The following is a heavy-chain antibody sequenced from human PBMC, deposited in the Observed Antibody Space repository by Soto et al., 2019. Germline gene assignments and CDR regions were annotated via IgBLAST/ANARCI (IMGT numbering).Heavy chain of an antibody. CDR1: GFTFSSYA. D-gene: IGHD5-12*01. Sequence: PGGSLRLSCAASGFTFSSYAMSWVRQAPGKGLEWVSAISGSGGSTYYADSVKGRFTISRDNSKNTLYLQMNSLRAEDTAVHYCAKDSLAFGYDYPYYYYYYGMDVWGQGTTVTVSS. J-gene: IGHJ6*02. V-gene: IGHV3-23*01. CDR3: AKDSLAFGYDYPYYYYYYGMDV. CDR2: ISGSGGST.